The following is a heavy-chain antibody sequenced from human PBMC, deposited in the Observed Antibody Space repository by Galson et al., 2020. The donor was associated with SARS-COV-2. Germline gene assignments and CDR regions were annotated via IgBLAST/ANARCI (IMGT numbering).Heavy chain of an antibody. CDR2: IRHGFGTL. CDR3: GREGGYTLGWHRDS. D-gene: IGHD6-13*01. J-gene: IGHJ4*02. CDR1: GYTFTSHY. Sequence: ASVKVSCKASGYTFTSHYIHWVRQASGQGLQWIGKIRHGFGTLLEAEEFQGRVTVTEDTSTNTVDMELRGLTSDDTAVYYCGREGGYTLGWHRDSWGQGTLVTVSS. V-gene: IGHV1-46*01.